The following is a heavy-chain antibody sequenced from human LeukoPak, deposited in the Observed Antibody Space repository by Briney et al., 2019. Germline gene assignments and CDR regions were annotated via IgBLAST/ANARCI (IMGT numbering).Heavy chain of an antibody. CDR3: ARIYYDSGAYYRRAFDI. D-gene: IGHD3-22*01. V-gene: IGHV4-59*01. J-gene: IGHJ3*02. CDR2: IYNSGST. CDR1: GDSISTYY. Sequence: PSETLSLTCTASGDSISTYYWSWIRQPPGKGLEWIAYIYNSGSTNSNPSLKSRVTISVDTSKNQFSLRLSSVTAADTAVYYCARIYYDSGAYYRRAFDIWGQGTMVSVSS.